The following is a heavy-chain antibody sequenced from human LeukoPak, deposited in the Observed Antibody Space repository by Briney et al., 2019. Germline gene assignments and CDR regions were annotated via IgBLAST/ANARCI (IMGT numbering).Heavy chain of an antibody. V-gene: IGHV4-39*01. Sequence: PSATLSLTWTVAGGSIGSYYWGWISQPPGKGLEWIGSIYYSGSTYYNPSLKSRVTISVDTSKNQFSLKLSSVTAADTAVYYCARQVPAANFDYWGQGTLVTVSS. CDR3: ARQVPAANFDY. CDR2: IYYSGST. D-gene: IGHD2-2*01. J-gene: IGHJ4*02. CDR1: GGSIGSYY.